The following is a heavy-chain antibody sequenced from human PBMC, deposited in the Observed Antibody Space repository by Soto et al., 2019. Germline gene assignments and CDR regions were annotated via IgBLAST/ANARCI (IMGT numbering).Heavy chain of an antibody. Sequence: QLQLQESGPGLVKPSETLSLTCTVSGASVSSSTYYWGWIRQPPGKGLEWIATIYYSGSTYYNPSLKSRVTISVDTSKNQFSLKVNSVTAADTAVYYCARLYGGNYHLDFWGQGTLVTVSS. CDR3: ARLYGGNYHLDF. D-gene: IGHD1-26*01. V-gene: IGHV4-39*01. J-gene: IGHJ4*02. CDR2: IYYSGST. CDR1: GASVSSSTYY.